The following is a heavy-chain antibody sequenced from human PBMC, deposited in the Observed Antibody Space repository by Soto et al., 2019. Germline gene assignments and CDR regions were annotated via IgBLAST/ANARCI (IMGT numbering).Heavy chain of an antibody. D-gene: IGHD5-12*01. J-gene: IGHJ4*02. CDR2: IYHGGIT. CDR1: GGSISSGDYY. V-gene: IGHV4-30-4*01. Sequence: SETLSLTCTVSGGSISSGDYYWSWIRQPPGKGLEWIGYIYHGGITNYNPSLKSRLNISSDTSKNQFSLRLGSVSAADTAIYYCVRQYGGYEYYFDNWGQGTLVTGSS. CDR3: VRQYGGYEYYFDN.